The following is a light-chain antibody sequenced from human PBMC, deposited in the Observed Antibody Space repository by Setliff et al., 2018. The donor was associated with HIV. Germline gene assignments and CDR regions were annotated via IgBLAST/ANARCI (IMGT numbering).Light chain of an antibody. CDR1: SSDVGVYNY. Sequence: QSALTQPRSVSGSPGQSVTISCTGTSSDVGVYNYVSWYQQHPGKAPKLMIYEVTNRPSGVSNRFSGSKFGNTASLTISGLQADDEANYYCSSYTSSSTDIYVFGTGTKVTVL. CDR2: EVT. J-gene: IGLJ1*01. V-gene: IGLV2-14*01. CDR3: SSYTSSSTDIYV.